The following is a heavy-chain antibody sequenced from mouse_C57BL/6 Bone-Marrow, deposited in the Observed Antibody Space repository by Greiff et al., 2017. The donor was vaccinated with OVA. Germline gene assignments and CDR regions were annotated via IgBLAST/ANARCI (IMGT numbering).Heavy chain of an antibody. CDR2: IDPENGDT. CDR3: TIITTVFDY. J-gene: IGHJ2*01. V-gene: IGHV14-4*01. CDR1: GFNIKDDY. Sequence: EVQLQQSGAELVRPGASVKLSCTASGFNIKDDYMHWVKQRPEQGLEWIGWIDPENGDTEYASKFQGKATITADTSSNTAYLQLSSLTSEDTAVYYCTIITTVFDYWGKGTTLTVSS. D-gene: IGHD1-1*01.